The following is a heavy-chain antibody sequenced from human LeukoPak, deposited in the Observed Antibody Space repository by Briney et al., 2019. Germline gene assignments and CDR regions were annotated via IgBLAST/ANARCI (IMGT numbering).Heavy chain of an antibody. CDR2: ISGDGGTT. CDR3: AKVYVGSWYAYDH. Sequence: PGGSLTLSCTGSGFTFDDYAMHWVRQAPAKGLEWVCLISGDGGTTDYADSVKGRFTISRDNRRNSLYLHMNSLRTEDTALYFCAKVYVGSWYAYDHWGQGTLVTVSS. CDR1: GFTFDDYA. V-gene: IGHV3-43*02. D-gene: IGHD6-13*01. J-gene: IGHJ4*02.